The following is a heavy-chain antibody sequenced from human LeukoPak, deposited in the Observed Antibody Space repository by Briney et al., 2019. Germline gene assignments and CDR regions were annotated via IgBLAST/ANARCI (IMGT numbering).Heavy chain of an antibody. J-gene: IGHJ4*02. CDR3: ARGGGNGFDY. Sequence: SETLSLTCTVSGGSISSYYWSWIRQPPGKGLEWIGYIHYSGSTNYNPSLKSRVTISVDTSKNQFSLKLSSVTAADTAVYYCARGGGNGFDYWGQGTLVTVSS. D-gene: IGHD4-23*01. V-gene: IGHV4-59*12. CDR2: IHYSGST. CDR1: GGSISSYY.